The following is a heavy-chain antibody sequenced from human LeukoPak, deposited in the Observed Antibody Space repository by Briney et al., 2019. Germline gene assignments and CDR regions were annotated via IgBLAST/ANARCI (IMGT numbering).Heavy chain of an antibody. J-gene: IGHJ4*02. D-gene: IGHD6-13*01. CDR3: ARAFRGSIAAAGGY. CDR2: IKQDGRET. Sequence: PGGSLRLSCAASGFTFSSYWMSWVRQAPGKGLEWVANIKQDGRETYYVGSVKGRFTISRDDAKNSLSLQMNSLRAEDTAVYYCARAFRGSIAAAGGYRGQGTLVTVSS. CDR1: GFTFSSYW. V-gene: IGHV3-7*01.